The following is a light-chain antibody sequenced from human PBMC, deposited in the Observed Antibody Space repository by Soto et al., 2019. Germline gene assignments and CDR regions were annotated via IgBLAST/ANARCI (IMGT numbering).Light chain of an antibody. CDR3: QKFNTAPLT. CDR2: SAS. J-gene: IGKJ5*01. Sequence: DIQMTQSPSSLSASVGDRVTITCRASQDISVYLACYQQKPRKVPKLLIYSASTLQSGVPSRFSGSGSGTDFTLTISSLQPEDVATYYCQKFNTAPLTFGQGTRLEIK. V-gene: IGKV1-27*01. CDR1: QDISVY.